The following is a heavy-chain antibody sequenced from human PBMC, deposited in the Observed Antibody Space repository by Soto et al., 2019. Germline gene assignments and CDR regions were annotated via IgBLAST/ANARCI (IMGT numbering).Heavy chain of an antibody. V-gene: IGHV1-2*04. CDR3: VTSRVRIAVAGETEYYFDY. Sequence: DSVKGSCKASGDTFTSYYIHWVRQAPGQGLEWMGWVNPNSGGTNYAQKFQGWVTMTRDTSISTAYMEPSRLRSDDTAVYYCVTSRVRIAVAGETEYYFDYSRQGTSVTVSS. J-gene: IGHJ4*02. D-gene: IGHD6-19*01. CDR2: VNPNSGGT. CDR1: GDTFTSYY.